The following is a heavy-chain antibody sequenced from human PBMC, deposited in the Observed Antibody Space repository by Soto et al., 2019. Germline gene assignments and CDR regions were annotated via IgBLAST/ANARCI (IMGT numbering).Heavy chain of an antibody. D-gene: IGHD3-3*01. CDR2: INSYNGNT. V-gene: IGHV1-18*01. J-gene: IGHJ4*02. Sequence: QVQLVQSGAEVKKPGASVKVSCKASGYTFTNYGITWVRQAPGQGLEWMGWINSYNGNTHYAQKLQGRVTMTTDTSTSTAYMELRSLRSDDTSTYYCAREMVTIFGVVIKNWGQGTLVTVSS. CDR3: AREMVTIFGVVIKN. CDR1: GYTFTNYG.